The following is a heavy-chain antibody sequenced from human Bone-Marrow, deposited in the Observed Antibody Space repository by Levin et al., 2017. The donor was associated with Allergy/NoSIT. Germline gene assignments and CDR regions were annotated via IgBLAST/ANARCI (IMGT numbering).Heavy chain of an antibody. CDR2: ISDSGAIT. CDR1: GFTFSSYA. CDR3: AEEFYDSSGFHQFDY. V-gene: IGHV3-23*01. D-gene: IGHD3-22*01. J-gene: IGHJ4*02. Sequence: LSLTCAASGFTFSSYAMGWVRQAPGKGLEWVSSISDSGAITHYADSVRGRLTISRDNSRNTLFLQMSSLRVEDTAVYYCAEEFYDSSGFHQFDYWGQGTLVTVSS.